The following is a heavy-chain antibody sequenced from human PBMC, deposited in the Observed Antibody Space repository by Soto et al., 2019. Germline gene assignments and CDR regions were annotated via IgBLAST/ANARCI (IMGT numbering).Heavy chain of an antibody. CDR1: GFTFSSYE. CDR2: ISSSGSTI. V-gene: IGHV3-48*03. CDR3: ASGKRDGYKGDY. J-gene: IGHJ4*02. D-gene: IGHD5-12*01. Sequence: PGGSLRLSCAASGFTFSSYEMNWVRQTPGKGLEWVPYISSSGSTIYYADSVKGRFTISRDNAKNSLYLQMNSLRAEDTAVYYCASGKRDGYKGDYWGQGTLVTVSS.